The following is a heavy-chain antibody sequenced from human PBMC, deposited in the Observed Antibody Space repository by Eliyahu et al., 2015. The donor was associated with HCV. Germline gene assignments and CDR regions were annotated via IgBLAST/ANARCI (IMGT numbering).Heavy chain of an antibody. CDR3: ARGYTGSCIDK. CDR1: GFTFSNHP. J-gene: IGHJ4*02. V-gene: IGHV3-30*04. D-gene: IGHD1-26*01. Sequence: VVQPGGSLRLSCAASGFTFSNHPMHWLRQAPGEGLEWVALISYDENNEYYLDSVKGRFTISRDNLKNMVYLQMNSLRAEDTAIYYCARGYTGSCIDKWGQGTLVTVSS. CDR2: ISYDENNE.